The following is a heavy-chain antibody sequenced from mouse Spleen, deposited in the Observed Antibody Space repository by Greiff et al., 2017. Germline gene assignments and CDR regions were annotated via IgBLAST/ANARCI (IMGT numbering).Heavy chain of an antibody. Sequence: EVQLQQSGPELVKPGDSVKISCKASGYSFTGYFMNWVMQSHGKSLEWIGRINPYNGDTFYNQKFKGKATLTVDKSSSTAHMELRSLTSEDSAVYYCARNYYDGSYVWYFDVWGAGTTVTVSS. J-gene: IGHJ1*01. V-gene: IGHV1-20*01. CDR3: ARNYYDGSYVWYFDV. CDR1: GYSFTGYF. CDR2: INPYNGDT. D-gene: IGHD1-1*01.